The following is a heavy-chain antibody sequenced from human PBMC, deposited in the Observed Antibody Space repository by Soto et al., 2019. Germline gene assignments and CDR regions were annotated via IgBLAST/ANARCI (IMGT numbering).Heavy chain of an antibody. V-gene: IGHV1-46*01. CDR1: GDTFTEYY. CDR3: ARGGHVVVVTAALDY. J-gene: IGHJ4*02. Sequence: QVQLMQSGAEVKKPGASVKVSCKASGDTFTEYYIHWVRQAPGQGLEWMGTVNPSGGHTTYAQHFLGRGAMTRDTYTSTPYMELTSLTSEDTAVYYCARGGHVVVVTAALDYWGQGTLVTVSS. CDR2: VNPSGGHT. D-gene: IGHD2-21*02.